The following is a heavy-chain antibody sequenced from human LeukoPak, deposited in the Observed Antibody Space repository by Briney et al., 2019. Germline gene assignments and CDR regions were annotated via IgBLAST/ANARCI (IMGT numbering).Heavy chain of an antibody. V-gene: IGHV3-30-3*01. CDR3: ARGWFDS. J-gene: IGHJ5*01. CDR1: GFTFSSYA. Sequence: QTGGSLRLSCAASGFTFSSYAMHWVRQAPGKGLEWVAVISYDGSNKYYADSVKGRFTISRDNSKNTLYMQMNSLGAEDTAFYYCARGWFDSWGQGTLVTVSS. CDR2: ISYDGSNK.